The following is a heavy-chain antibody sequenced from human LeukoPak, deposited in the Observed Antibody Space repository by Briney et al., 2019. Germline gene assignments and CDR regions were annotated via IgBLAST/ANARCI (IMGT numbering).Heavy chain of an antibody. CDR1: GFTFSSYG. Sequence: PGGSLRLSCAASGFTFSSYGMHWVRQAPGKGLEWVAVIWYDGSNKYYADSVKGRFTISRDNSKNTLYLQMNSLRAEDTAVYYCARVYYDSSGYPDYWGQGTLVTVSS. V-gene: IGHV3-33*01. J-gene: IGHJ4*02. D-gene: IGHD3-22*01. CDR2: IWYDGSNK. CDR3: ARVYYDSSGYPDY.